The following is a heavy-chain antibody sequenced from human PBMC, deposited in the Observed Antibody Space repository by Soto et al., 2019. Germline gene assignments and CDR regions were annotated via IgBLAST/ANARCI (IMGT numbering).Heavy chain of an antibody. Sequence: SETLSLTCAVYGGSFSGYYWSWIRQPPGKGLEWIGEINHSGSTNYNPSLKSRVTISVDTSKNQFSLKLSSVTAEDTAVYYCARGSLWFGELWNVWGQGTTVTVSS. V-gene: IGHV4-34*01. J-gene: IGHJ6*02. CDR3: ARGSLWFGELWNV. CDR1: GGSFSGYY. D-gene: IGHD3-10*01. CDR2: INHSGST.